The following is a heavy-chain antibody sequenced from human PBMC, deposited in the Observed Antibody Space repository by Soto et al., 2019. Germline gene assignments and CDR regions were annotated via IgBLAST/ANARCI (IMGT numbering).Heavy chain of an antibody. CDR1: GFTFSSHW. J-gene: IGHJ4*02. V-gene: IGHV3-74*01. Sequence: EVQLVESGGGLVQPGGSLRLSCAASGFTFSSHWMHWVRQAPGKGLVWVSRINSDGTSIGYADSVKGRFTISRDNARNTLFLQMNSLGAEDTAVYYCARDRPDVLNPTDHTIFDFWGQGTLVTVSP. CDR2: INSDGTSI. D-gene: IGHD3-10*01. CDR3: ARDRPDVLNPTDHTIFDF.